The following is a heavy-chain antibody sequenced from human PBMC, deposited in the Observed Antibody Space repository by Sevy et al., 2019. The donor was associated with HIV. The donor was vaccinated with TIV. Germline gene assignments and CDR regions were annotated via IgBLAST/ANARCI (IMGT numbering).Heavy chain of an antibody. D-gene: IGHD1-26*01. J-gene: IGHJ5*02. CDR2: ISSSSSTI. CDR3: AGWGDSGIRARGGFDP. V-gene: IGHV3-48*02. CDR1: GFTFSSYS. Sequence: GGSLRLSCAASGFTFSSYSMNWVRQAPGKGLEWVSYISSSSSTIYYADSVKGRFTISRDNAKNSLYLQMNSLRDEDTAVYYCAGWGDSGIRARGGFDPWGQGTLVTVSS.